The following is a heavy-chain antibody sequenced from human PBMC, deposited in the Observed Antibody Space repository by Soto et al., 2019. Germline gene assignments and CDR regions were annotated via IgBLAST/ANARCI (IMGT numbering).Heavy chain of an antibody. CDR2: IYHSGST. CDR3: ARFTAMAYYYGMDV. D-gene: IGHD5-18*01. Sequence: TSETLSLTCAVSGGSISSSNWWSWVRQPPGKGLEWIGEIYHSGSTNYNPSLKSRVTISVDKSKNQFSLKLSSVTAADTAVYYCARFTAMAYYYGMDVWGQGTTVTVSS. J-gene: IGHJ6*02. V-gene: IGHV4-4*02. CDR1: GGSISSSNW.